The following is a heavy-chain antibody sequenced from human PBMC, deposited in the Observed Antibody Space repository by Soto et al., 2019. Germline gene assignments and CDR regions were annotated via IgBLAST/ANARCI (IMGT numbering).Heavy chain of an antibody. J-gene: IGHJ6*02. Sequence: SETLSLTCAVYGGSFSGYYWSWIRQPPGKGLEWIGEINHSGSTNYNPSLKSRVTISVDTSKNQFSLKLSSVTAADTAVYYCASWARTKTAGAGTGIPLYYYYYYGMDVWGQGTTVTVSS. CDR3: ASWARTKTAGAGTGIPLYYYYYYGMDV. CDR1: GGSFSGYY. D-gene: IGHD6-13*01. V-gene: IGHV4-34*01. CDR2: INHSGST.